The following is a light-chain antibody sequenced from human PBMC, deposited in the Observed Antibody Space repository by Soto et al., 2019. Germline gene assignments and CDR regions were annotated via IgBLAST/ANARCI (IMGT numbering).Light chain of an antibody. V-gene: IGKV3-20*01. J-gene: IGKJ2*01. CDR1: QSVRSSY. Sequence: EMVLTQSPGTLSLSPGERATHSCRASQSVRSSYLAWYQQKPGQALRLLIYGASSRATGIPDRFSGSGSGTDFTLTISRLEPEDFAVYYCQQYGSSGYTFGQGTKLEIK. CDR2: GAS. CDR3: QQYGSSGYT.